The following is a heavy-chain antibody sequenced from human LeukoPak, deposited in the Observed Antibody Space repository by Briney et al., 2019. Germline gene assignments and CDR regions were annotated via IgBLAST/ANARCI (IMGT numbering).Heavy chain of an antibody. CDR1: GYTFTSYG. Sequence: ASVKVSCKASGYTFTSYGISWVRQAPGQGLEWMGWISGHNGNTNYAQKLQGRVTMTTDTSTSTAYMELRSLRSDDTAVYYCAREVVVVVAATVFPDAFDIWGQGTMVTVSS. J-gene: IGHJ3*02. V-gene: IGHV1-18*01. D-gene: IGHD2-15*01. CDR2: ISGHNGNT. CDR3: AREVVVVVAATVFPDAFDI.